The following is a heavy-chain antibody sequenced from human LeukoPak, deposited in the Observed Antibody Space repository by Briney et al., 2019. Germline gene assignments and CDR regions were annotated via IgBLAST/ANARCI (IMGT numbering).Heavy chain of an antibody. V-gene: IGHV6-1*01. D-gene: IGHD1-14*01. CDR2: TYYRTKWYN. CDR3: ARDFRSPTGFEP. J-gene: IGHJ5*02. CDR1: GDSVSSNSAA. Sequence: SQTLSLTCAISGDSVSSNSAAWNWLRQSPSRGLEWLGRTYYRTKWYNDYAVSVKSRITINPDTSKNQFSLQLNSVTPEDTAVYYWARDFRSPTGFEPWGQGTLVTVSS.